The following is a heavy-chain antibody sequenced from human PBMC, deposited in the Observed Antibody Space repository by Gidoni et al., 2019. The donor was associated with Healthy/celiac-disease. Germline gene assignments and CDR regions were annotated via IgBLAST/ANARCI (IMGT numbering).Heavy chain of an antibody. Sequence: EVQLLESGGGLVQPGGSLRLSCAASGFTFSSYAMSLVRQAPGKGLEWVSAICCSGCCTFYLDSVKGRFTISRDNSKNTLYLQMNSLRAEDTAVYYCAKDRRYCSSTSCLVAAFDIWGQGTMVTVSS. CDR3: AKDRRYCSSTSCLVAAFDI. J-gene: IGHJ3*02. V-gene: IGHV3-23*01. CDR2: ICCSGCCT. CDR1: GFTFSSYA. D-gene: IGHD2-2*01.